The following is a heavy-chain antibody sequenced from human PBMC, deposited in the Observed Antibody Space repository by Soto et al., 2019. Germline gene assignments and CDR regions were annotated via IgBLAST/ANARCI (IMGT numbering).Heavy chain of an antibody. D-gene: IGHD1-26*01. V-gene: IGHV4-59*11. Sequence: SETLSLTCNVSGCSISGHYWTWIRQSPGRGLQWLGFISDNGKTNSDASLKGRLTVSLDKSKNQFSLRSDDTAVYYCAREWSYVFDYWGQGTLVTVSS. CDR1: GCSISGHY. CDR3: AREWSYVFDY. CDR2: ISDNGKT. J-gene: IGHJ4*02.